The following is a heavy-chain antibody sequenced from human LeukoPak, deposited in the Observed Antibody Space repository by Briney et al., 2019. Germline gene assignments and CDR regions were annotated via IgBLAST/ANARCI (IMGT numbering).Heavy chain of an antibody. Sequence: SVKVSCKASGGTFSSYAISWVRQAPGQGLEWMGRIIPILGIANYAQKFQGRVTITADKSTSTAYMELSSLRSEDTAVYYCAREIQSGYEFGSDYWGQGTLVTVSS. CDR3: AREIQSGYEFGSDY. CDR2: IIPILGIA. V-gene: IGHV1-69*04. CDR1: GGTFSSYA. J-gene: IGHJ4*02. D-gene: IGHD5-12*01.